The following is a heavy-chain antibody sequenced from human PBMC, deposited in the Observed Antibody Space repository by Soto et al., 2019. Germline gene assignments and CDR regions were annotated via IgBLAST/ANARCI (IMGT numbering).Heavy chain of an antibody. CDR2: INAGNGNT. J-gene: IGHJ6*02. D-gene: IGHD6-13*01. V-gene: IGHV1-3*01. CDR1: EDTLTRYV. Sequence: QVQLVQSGAEVKKPGASVKVSCKASEDTLTRYVIHWVRQAPGQRLEWMGWINAGNGNTKYSQNFQGRVTITRDASASTAYMELSSLRSQDTAVYYCATSTIDTSTWKQYFYGMDVWGQGSTVTVSS. CDR3: ATSTIDTSTWKQYFYGMDV.